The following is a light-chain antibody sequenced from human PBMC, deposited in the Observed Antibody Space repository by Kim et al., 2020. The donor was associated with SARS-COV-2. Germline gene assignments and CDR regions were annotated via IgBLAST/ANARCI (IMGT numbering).Light chain of an antibody. CDR2: EVT. CDR1: GRDVGRYNS. CDR3: CSFAGSAYV. Sequence: PGHSVIISCTGTGRDVGRYNSVSWYQQHPGKAPKFIIHEVTKRPSGVPARFSGSKSGNTASLTVSGLQPDDEADYYCCSFAGSAYVFGTGTKVTVL. J-gene: IGLJ1*01. V-gene: IGLV2-11*03.